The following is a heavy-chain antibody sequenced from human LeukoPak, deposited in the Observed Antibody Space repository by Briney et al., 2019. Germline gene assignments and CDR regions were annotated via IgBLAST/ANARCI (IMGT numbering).Heavy chain of an antibody. V-gene: IGHV4-59*01. Sequence: SETLSLTCTVSGGSISSYYWSWIRQPPGKGLEWIGYIYYSASTNYNPSLTSRVTISVDTSKNQFSLKLSSVTAADTAVYYCARVTIFGVVLDAFGIWGQGTMVTVSS. J-gene: IGHJ3*02. CDR3: ARVTIFGVVLDAFGI. CDR2: IYYSAST. CDR1: GGSISSYY. D-gene: IGHD3-3*01.